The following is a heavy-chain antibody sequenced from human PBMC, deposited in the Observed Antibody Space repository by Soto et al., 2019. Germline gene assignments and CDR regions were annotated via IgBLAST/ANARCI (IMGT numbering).Heavy chain of an antibody. CDR2: ISAYNGNT. J-gene: IGHJ5*02. D-gene: IGHD6-6*01. V-gene: IGHV1-18*01. CDR3: ARMGPYSSSSFPTANNWFDP. CDR1: GYTFTSYG. Sequence: QVQLVQSGAEVKKPGASVKVSCKASGYTFTSYGISWVRQVPGQGLEWIGWISAYNGNTNYAQKLQGRVTMTTDTSTSTAYMELRSLRSDDTAVYYCARMGPYSSSSFPTANNWFDPWGQGTLVTVSS.